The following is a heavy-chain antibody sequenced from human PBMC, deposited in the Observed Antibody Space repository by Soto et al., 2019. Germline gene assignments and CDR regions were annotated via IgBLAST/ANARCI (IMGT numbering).Heavy chain of an antibody. D-gene: IGHD6-13*01. Sequence: QVQLVQSGAEMKKPGSSVNVSCKASGDSFDKFAFSWVRQAPGQGLEWLGGIIPCFKTANYAQTLHDRVTISADESTNTVYLQLRRLTPDDTALYFCARDVEKQMVLSPVGYWGQGPMITVSS. CDR2: IIPCFKTA. V-gene: IGHV1-69*01. J-gene: IGHJ4*02. CDR3: ARDVEKQMVLSPVGY. CDR1: GDSFDKFA.